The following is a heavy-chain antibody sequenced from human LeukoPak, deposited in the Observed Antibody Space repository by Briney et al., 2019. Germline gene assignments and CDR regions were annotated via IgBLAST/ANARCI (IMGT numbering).Heavy chain of an antibody. V-gene: IGHV3-21*01. Sequence: PGGSLRLSCAASGFIFSNAWMNWVRQAPGKGLEWVSSISSSSSYIYYADSVKGRFAISRDNAKNSLYLQMNSLRAEDTAVYYCARDQRYYYDSSGYYYVGAFDIWGQGTMVTVSS. CDR3: ARDQRYYYDSSGYYYVGAFDI. D-gene: IGHD3-22*01. CDR2: ISSSSSYI. J-gene: IGHJ3*02. CDR1: GFIFSNAW.